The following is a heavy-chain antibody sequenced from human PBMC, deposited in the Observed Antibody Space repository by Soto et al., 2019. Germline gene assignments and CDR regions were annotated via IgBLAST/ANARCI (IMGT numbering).Heavy chain of an antibody. CDR2: IYSGGST. CDR3: ATYTSLDY. CDR1: GFTVSNNY. V-gene: IGHV3-53*01. J-gene: IGHJ4*02. D-gene: IGHD2-2*02. Sequence: PGGSLRLSCAASGFTVSNNYMSWVRQAPGKRLEWVSLIYSGGSTFYADSVKGRFTISRDNSKNTLFLQMNSLRAEDTAVYFCATYTSLDYWGQGTLVTVSS.